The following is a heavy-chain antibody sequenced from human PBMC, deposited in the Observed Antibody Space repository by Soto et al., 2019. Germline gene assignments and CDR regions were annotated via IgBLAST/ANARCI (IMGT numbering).Heavy chain of an antibody. D-gene: IGHD5-12*01. CDR1: GDSVSSNSAA. J-gene: IGHJ6*02. V-gene: IGHV6-1*01. Sequence: PSQTLSLTCAISGDSVSSNSAAWNWIRQSPSRGLEWLGRTYYRSKWYNDYAVSVKSRITINPDTSKNQFSLQLNSVTPEDTAVYYCARDRAIWSGYEIYYYYGMDVWGQGTTVTVS. CDR3: ARDRAIWSGYEIYYYYGMDV. CDR2: TYYRSKWYN.